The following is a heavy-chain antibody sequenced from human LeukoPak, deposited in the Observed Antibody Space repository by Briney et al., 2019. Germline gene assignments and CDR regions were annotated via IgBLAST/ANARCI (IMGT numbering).Heavy chain of an antibody. J-gene: IGHJ4*02. V-gene: IGHV4-59*01. CDR2: IFYSGST. D-gene: IGHD4-17*01. Sequence: SETLSLTCTVSGGSISRNYWSWIRKPPGKGLQWIGYIFYSGSTNYNPSLKSRVTISVDTSKNQFSLGLSSVTAADTAVYYCARGPTRYYFDCWGQGTLVTVSS. CDR1: GGSISRNY. CDR3: ARGPTRYYFDC.